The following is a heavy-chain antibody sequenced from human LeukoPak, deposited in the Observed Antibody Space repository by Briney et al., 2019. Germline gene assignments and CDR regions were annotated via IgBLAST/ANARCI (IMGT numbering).Heavy chain of an antibody. CDR1: GGTFSSYA. CDR2: IIPIFGTA. D-gene: IGHD6-25*01. CDR3: ARDLFGDSSGDNWFDP. V-gene: IGHV1-69*13. J-gene: IGHJ5*02. Sequence: ASVKVSCTASGGTFSSYAISWVRQAPGQGLEWMGGIIPIFGTANYAQKFQGRVTITADESTSTAYMELSSLRSEDTAVYYCARDLFGDSSGDNWFDPWGQGTLVTVSS.